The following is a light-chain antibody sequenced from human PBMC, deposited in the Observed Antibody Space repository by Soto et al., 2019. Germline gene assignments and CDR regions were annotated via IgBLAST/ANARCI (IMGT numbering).Light chain of an antibody. CDR2: VAS. CDR3: LQDYSYPYT. J-gene: IGKJ2*01. Sequence: ALQMTQSPSSLSASVGDRVTITCRASQGIRTDLGWYQQKPGKAPKLLIYVASSLQSGVPSRFSGSGSGTDFTLTISSLQPEDFATYYCLQDYSYPYTFGQGTKLEIK. V-gene: IGKV1-6*01. CDR1: QGIRTD.